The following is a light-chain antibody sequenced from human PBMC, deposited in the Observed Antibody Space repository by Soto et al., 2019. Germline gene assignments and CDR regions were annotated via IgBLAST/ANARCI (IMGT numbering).Light chain of an antibody. CDR3: QQYNSYCT. CDR1: QSISSW. Sequence: DIQITQSPSTLSASVGDRVTITCRASQSISSWLAWYQQKPGKAPKLLIYKASSLESGVPSRFSGSGSGTEFTLTISSLQPDDFANYYCQQYNSYCTFGQGTKL. J-gene: IGKJ1*01. CDR2: KAS. V-gene: IGKV1-5*03.